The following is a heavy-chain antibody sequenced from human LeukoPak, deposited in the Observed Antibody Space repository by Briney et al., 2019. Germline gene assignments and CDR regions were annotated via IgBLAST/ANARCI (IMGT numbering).Heavy chain of an antibody. J-gene: IGHJ3*02. Sequence: GESLKISCKGSGYSFTSYWIGWVRQMPGKGLEWMGIIYPGDSDIRYSPSFQGQVTISADKSISTAYLQWSSLKASDTAMYYCARRGILTGYSYAFDIWGQGAMVTVSS. CDR3: ARRGILTGYSYAFDI. D-gene: IGHD3-9*01. V-gene: IGHV5-51*01. CDR1: GYSFTSYW. CDR2: IYPGDSDI.